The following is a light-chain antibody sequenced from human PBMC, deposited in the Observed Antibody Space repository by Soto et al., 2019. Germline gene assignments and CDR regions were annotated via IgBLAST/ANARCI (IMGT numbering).Light chain of an antibody. V-gene: IGKV1-5*03. CDR1: QTINNW. CDR3: QHYNSYSEA. J-gene: IGKJ1*01. Sequence: DIQMTQSPSTLSASVGDRVTITCRASQTINNWLAWYQQKPGKAPKLLIYKASSLESGVPSRFSGSGSGTEFTLTISSLQPDDFATYYCQHYNSYSEAFGQGTKVELK. CDR2: KAS.